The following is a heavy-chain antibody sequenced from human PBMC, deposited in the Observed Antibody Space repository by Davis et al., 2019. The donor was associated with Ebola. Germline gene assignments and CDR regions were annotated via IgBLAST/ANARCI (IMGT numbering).Heavy chain of an antibody. Sequence: SVMVSCKASAGTFSSYAISRVRQAPGQGLEWLGGIIPIFGTPNYAQKFQGRVTITADESTSTAYMELSSLRAEDTAVYYCAKSGVGGSYYYGMDVWGKGTTVTVSS. CDR2: IIPIFGTP. CDR3: AKSGVGGSYYYGMDV. D-gene: IGHD1-26*01. J-gene: IGHJ6*04. V-gene: IGHV1-69*13. CDR1: AGTFSSYA.